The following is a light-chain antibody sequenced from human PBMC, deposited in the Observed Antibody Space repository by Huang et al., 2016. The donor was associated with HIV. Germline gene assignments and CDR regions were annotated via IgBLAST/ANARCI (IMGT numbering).Light chain of an antibody. CDR1: QSVLYNSNNKNY. CDR2: WAA. CDR3: QQYYSSLIT. V-gene: IGKV4-1*01. Sequence: DIVMTQSPDSLAVSLGERATINCKSSQSVLYNSNNKNYLAWYQQKPGQPPKLLIYWAATRSTWVPDRASGSGSGTDFTLTISSLQAEDVAVYYCQQYYSSLITFGQGTRLEMK. J-gene: IGKJ5*01.